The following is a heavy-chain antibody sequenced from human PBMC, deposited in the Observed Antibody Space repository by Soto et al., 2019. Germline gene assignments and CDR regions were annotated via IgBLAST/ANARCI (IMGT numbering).Heavy chain of an antibody. CDR1: GYTFTSYC. V-gene: IGHV1-18*04. CDR2: ISAHNGNT. J-gene: IGHJ4*02. CDR3: ARGSYISSWYSLDY. Sequence: GASVKVSCKASGYTFTSYCISWVRQAPGQGLEWMGWISAHNGNTDYAQKFQGRVTMTTDTSTSTASMELRSLRSDDTAVYYCARGSYISSWYSLDYWGQGTLVTVSS. D-gene: IGHD6-13*01.